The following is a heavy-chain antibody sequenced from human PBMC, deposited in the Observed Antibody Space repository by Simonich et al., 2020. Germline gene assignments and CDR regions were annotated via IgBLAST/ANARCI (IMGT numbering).Heavy chain of an antibody. J-gene: IGHJ4*02. CDR1: GYTFTSYG. CDR2: ISGDNGNT. Sequence: QVQLVQSGAEVKKPGASVKVSCKASGYTFTSYGISGVRQAPGQGLEWMGWISGDNGNTNKAQKLQGRVTMTTDTSTSTAYMELRSLRSDDTAVYYCARASRGTWWYYYFDYWGQGTLVTVSS. V-gene: IGHV1-18*01. CDR3: ARASRGTWWYYYFDY. D-gene: IGHD2-15*01.